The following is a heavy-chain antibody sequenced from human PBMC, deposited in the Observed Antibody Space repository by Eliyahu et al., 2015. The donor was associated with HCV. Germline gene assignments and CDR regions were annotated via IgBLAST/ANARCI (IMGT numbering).Heavy chain of an antibody. D-gene: IGHD6-19*01. CDR2: ISYDGSNK. CDR1: GFTFSXXG. V-gene: IGHV3-30*03. CDR3: ASHVGWGSGAAKDFDY. Sequence: QVQLVESGGGVVQPGRSLXLSCAASGFTFSXXGMHWVRQAPGKGLGWVAVISYDGSNKYYADSVKGRFTISRDNSKNTLYLQMNSLRAEDTAVYYCASHVGWGSGAAKDFDYWGQGTLVTVSS. J-gene: IGHJ4*02.